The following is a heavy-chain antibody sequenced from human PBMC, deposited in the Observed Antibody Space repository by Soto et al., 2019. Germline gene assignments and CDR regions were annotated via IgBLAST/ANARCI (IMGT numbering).Heavy chain of an antibody. CDR2: FFIGGNT. Sequence: SETLSLTCTVSGGSITVDSISRNTYYWGWMRQPPGKGLEWIASFFIGGNTYYNPSLKSRVTTSVDTSKNQFSLKLSSVTAADTAVYFCANYQRQPGGFEYWGQGTLVTVSS. D-gene: IGHD1-1*01. V-gene: IGHV4-39*01. CDR1: GGSITVDSISRNTYY. CDR3: ANYQRQPGGFEY. J-gene: IGHJ4*02.